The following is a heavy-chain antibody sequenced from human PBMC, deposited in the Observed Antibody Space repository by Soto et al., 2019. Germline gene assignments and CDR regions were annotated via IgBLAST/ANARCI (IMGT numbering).Heavy chain of an antibody. V-gene: IGHV1-69*06. Sequence: SVKVSCKASGYTFTSYGISWVRQAPGQGLEWMGGINPIFGTPHYAQKYQGRVTITADTFTNTAYMELTRLTSDDTAVYFCAREGRHFDYWGQGTLVTVSS. J-gene: IGHJ4*02. CDR2: INPIFGTP. CDR3: AREGRHFDY. CDR1: GYTFTSYG.